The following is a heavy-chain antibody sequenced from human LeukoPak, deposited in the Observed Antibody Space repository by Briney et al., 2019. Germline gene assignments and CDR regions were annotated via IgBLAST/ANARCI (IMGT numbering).Heavy chain of an antibody. CDR3: ARYSIVDLISAGWVDS. J-gene: IGHJ4*02. D-gene: IGHD1-26*01. CDR1: GYSFTSHW. CDR2: IYPGNSDI. V-gene: IGHV5-51*01. Sequence: PGESLKLSCKGSGYSFTSHWIGWVRQMSGRGLEWMAIIYPGNSDIRYGPSFQGQVTISADKSINTAYLQWSSLRAPDSAMYYCARYSIVDLISAGWVDSWGQGTLVTVSS.